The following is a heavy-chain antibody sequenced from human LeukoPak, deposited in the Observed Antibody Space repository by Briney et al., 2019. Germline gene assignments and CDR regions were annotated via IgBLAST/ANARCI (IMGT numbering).Heavy chain of an antibody. CDR2: MNPNSGNT. J-gene: IGHJ4*02. CDR3: ARARSSGWDFDY. CDR1: GYTFTSYD. D-gene: IGHD6-19*01. V-gene: IGHV1-8*01. Sequence: GSVKVSCKASGYTFTSYDINWVRQATGQGLEWMGWMNPNSGNTGYAQKFQGRVTMTRNTSISTAYMELSSLRSEDTAVYYCARARSSGWDFDYWGQGTLVTVSS.